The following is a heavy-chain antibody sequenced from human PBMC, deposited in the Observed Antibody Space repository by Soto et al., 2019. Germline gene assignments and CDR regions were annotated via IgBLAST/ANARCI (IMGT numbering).Heavy chain of an antibody. J-gene: IGHJ5*02. CDR2: IYWDDDK. CDR3: XXXXXXXXXXXXXXXFDP. V-gene: IGHV2-5*02. CDR1: GFSLSTSGVG. Sequence: QITLKESGPTLVKPTQTLTLTCTFSGFSLSTSGVGVGWIRQPPGKALEWLALIYWDDDKRYSPSLKTRLSITKDXXKXQXXVTMTNMDPVDTATYYCXXXXXXXXXXXXXXXFDPWGQGTLVTVSS.